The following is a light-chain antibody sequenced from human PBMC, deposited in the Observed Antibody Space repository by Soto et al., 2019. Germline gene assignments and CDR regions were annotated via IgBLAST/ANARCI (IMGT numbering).Light chain of an antibody. V-gene: IGKV1-5*03. CDR1: QTISSW. Sequence: EIQMTQSPSTLSASVRDRVTITCLASQTISSWLAWFQQRPGRAPKLLIYKASTLKSGVPSRFSGSGSGTECTLTISSLQPDDVATYYCQHYNSYSEAFGQGTKVDIK. CDR2: KAS. J-gene: IGKJ1*01. CDR3: QHYNSYSEA.